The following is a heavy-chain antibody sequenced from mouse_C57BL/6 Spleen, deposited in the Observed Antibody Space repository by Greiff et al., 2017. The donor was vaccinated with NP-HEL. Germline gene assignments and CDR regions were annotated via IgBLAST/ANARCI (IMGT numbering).Heavy chain of an antibody. CDR2: IYPGSGGT. CDR1: GYTFTSYW. J-gene: IGHJ3*01. Sequence: VQLQQSGAELVKPGASVKMSCKASGYTFTSYWITWVKQRPGQGLEWIGDIYPGSGGTNYNEKFKSKATLTVDTSSSTAYMQLSSLTSEDSAVYYCANYDFAYWGQGTLVTVSA. D-gene: IGHD2-4*01. V-gene: IGHV1-55*01. CDR3: ANYDFAY.